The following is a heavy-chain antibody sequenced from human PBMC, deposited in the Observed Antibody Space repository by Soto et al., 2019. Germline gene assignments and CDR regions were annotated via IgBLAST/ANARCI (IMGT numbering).Heavy chain of an antibody. CDR1: GGTFSSYA. Sequence: QVQLVQSGAEVKKPGSSVKVSCKASGGTFSSYAISWVRQAPGQGLEWMGGIIPIFGTANYAQKFQGRVKSTADKSTSTAYMEQSSLRSEDTAVYYCARVHIDSVVVPAAIHYYYYGMDVWGQGTTVTGSS. D-gene: IGHD2-2*02. CDR3: ARVHIDSVVVPAAIHYYYYGMDV. CDR2: IIPIFGTA. V-gene: IGHV1-69*06. J-gene: IGHJ6*02.